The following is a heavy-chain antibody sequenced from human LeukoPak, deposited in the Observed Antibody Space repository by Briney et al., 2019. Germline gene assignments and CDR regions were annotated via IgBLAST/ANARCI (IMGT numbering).Heavy chain of an antibody. Sequence: SETLSLTCTVSGGSISSYYWSWIRQPPGKGLEWIGYIYYSGSTNYNPPLKSRVTISVDTSKNQFSLKLSSVTAADTAVYYCARGGDSSGYCFDYWGQGTLVTVSS. CDR3: ARGGDSSGYCFDY. D-gene: IGHD3-22*01. J-gene: IGHJ4*02. V-gene: IGHV4-59*01. CDR1: GGSISSYY. CDR2: IYYSGST.